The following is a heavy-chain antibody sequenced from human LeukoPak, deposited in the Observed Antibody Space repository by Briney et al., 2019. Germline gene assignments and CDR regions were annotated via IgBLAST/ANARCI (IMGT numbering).Heavy chain of an antibody. CDR1: GFTFSSYE. J-gene: IGHJ4*02. CDR2: ISSSGSTI. CDR3: ARDAMVRGVISRWDY. Sequence: PGGSLRLSCEASGFTFSSYEMNWVRQAPGKGLEWVSYISSSGSTIYYADSVKGRFTISRDNAKNSPYLQMNSLRAEDTAVYYCARDAMVRGVISRWDYWGQGTLVTVSS. D-gene: IGHD3-10*01. V-gene: IGHV3-48*03.